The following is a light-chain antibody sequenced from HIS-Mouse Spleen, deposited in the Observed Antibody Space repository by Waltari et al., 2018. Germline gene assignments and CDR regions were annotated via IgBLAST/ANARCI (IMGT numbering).Light chain of an antibody. V-gene: IGLV3-10*01. J-gene: IGLJ2*01. Sequence: SYELTQPPSVSVSPGQTARITCSGVALPKKYAYWYQQKSGQAPVLGIYEDSKRPSGIPERFSGSSSGTMATLTISGAQVEDEADYYCYSTDSSGNHRVFGGGTKLTVL. CDR3: YSTDSSGNHRV. CDR2: EDS. CDR1: ALPKKY.